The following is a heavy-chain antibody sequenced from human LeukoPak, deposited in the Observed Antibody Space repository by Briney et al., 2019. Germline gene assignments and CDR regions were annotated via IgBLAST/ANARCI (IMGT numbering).Heavy chain of an antibody. J-gene: IGHJ4*02. V-gene: IGHV3-33*01. Sequence: GGSLRLSCAASGFSFSSYGMHWVRQAPGKGLEWVAVIWYDESRTNYVDSVMGRFTISRDNSKNTLYLQMNSLRAEDTAVYYCATSMVLDYWGQGTLVTVSS. D-gene: IGHD2/OR15-2a*01. CDR2: IWYDESRT. CDR3: ATSMVLDY. CDR1: GFSFSSYG.